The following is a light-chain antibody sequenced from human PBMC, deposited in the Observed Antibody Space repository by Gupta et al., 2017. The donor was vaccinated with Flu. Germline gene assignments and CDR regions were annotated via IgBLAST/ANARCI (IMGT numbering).Light chain of an antibody. CDR2: EVS. V-gene: IGLV2-14*01. J-gene: IGLJ1*01. CDR3: SSHTTISSAAYV. CDR1: SSDVGGYNY. Sequence: QSALTQPASVSGSPGQSIAISCTGTSSDVGGYNYVSWYQQHPGKAPKLIIYEVSNRPSGVSNRFSGSKSGNTASLTISGLHAEDEADYYCSSHTTISSAAYVFGTGTRVTVL.